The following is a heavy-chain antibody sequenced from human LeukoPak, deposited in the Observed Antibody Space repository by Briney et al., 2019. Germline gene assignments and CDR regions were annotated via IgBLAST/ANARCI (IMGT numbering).Heavy chain of an antibody. D-gene: IGHD6-13*01. CDR3: AKGGDSSPYWYFDL. J-gene: IGHJ2*01. CDR1: GFTFDDYA. CDR2: ISWNSGSI. V-gene: IGHV3-9*01. Sequence: PGRSLRLSCAASGFTFDDYAMHWVRQAPGKGLEWVSGISWNSGSIGYADSVKGRFTISRDNAKNSLYLQMNSLRAEDTALYYCAKGGDSSPYWYFDLWGRGTLVTVS.